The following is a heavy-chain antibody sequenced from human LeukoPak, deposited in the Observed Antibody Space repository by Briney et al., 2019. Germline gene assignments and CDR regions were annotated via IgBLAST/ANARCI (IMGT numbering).Heavy chain of an antibody. CDR3: ARSNQADDY. CDR2: INTGGSST. D-gene: IGHD4-11*01. V-gene: IGHV3-74*01. J-gene: IGHJ4*02. CDR1: GDTFSNYW. Sequence: GGALRLSCTPSGDTFSNYWMHCVPHVPGKGLVWVSRINTGGSSTTYADSVKGRFTISRDNAKNTLYLQMNSLRVEDTAVYYCARSNQADDYWGQGTLVTVSS.